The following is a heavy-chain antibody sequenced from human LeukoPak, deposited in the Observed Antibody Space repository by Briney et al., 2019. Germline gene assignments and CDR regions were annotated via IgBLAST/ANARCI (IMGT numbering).Heavy chain of an antibody. CDR1: GYTFTSYA. D-gene: IGHD2/OR15-2a*01. CDR2: IKPSGGST. Sequence: ASVKVSCKASGYTFTSYAMNWVRQAPGQGLEWMGIIKPSGGSTSYAQKFQSRVTMTRDMSTSTVYMELSSLRSEDTAVYYCARGYLYGSFGYWGQGTLVTVSS. V-gene: IGHV1-46*01. J-gene: IGHJ4*02. CDR3: ARGYLYGSFGY.